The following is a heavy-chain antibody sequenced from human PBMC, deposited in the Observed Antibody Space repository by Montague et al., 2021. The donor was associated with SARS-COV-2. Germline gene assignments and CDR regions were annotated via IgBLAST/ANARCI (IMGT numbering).Heavy chain of an antibody. J-gene: IGHJ6*02. CDR2: IYTSGST. V-gene: IGHV4-61*02. D-gene: IGHD3-10*01. CDR1: GGSISSGSYY. CDR3: ARVGVGTMVRGVIPAYYNYGMDV. Sequence: TLSLTCTVSGGSISSGSYYWSWIRQPAGKGLEWIGRIYTSGSTNYNPSLKSRVTISVDTSKNQLSLKLSSVTAADTAVYYCARVGVGTMVRGVIPAYYNYGMDVWGQGTTVTVSS.